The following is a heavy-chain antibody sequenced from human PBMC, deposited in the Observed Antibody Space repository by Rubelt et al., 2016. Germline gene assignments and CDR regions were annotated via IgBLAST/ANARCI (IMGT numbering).Heavy chain of an antibody. CDR2: LIQDGSDK. CDR3: SRMLED. V-gene: IGHV3-7*04. Sequence: LLESGGGLAQPGGSLKLSCAASGFTFNSYWMDWVRQAPGKGMEWLAILIQDGSDKYYVDSVKGRFTISGDNAKNLVYLQMNSVRAEDTAVYFCSRMLEDWGQGALVTVSS. CDR1: GFTFNSYW. D-gene: IGHD3-16*01. J-gene: IGHJ4*02.